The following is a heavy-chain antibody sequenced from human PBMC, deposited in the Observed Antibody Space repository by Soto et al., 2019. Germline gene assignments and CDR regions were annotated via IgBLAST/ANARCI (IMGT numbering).Heavy chain of an antibody. CDR1: GFTFSSYE. CDR2: ISSSGSTI. V-gene: IGHV3-48*03. D-gene: IGHD3-22*01. J-gene: IGHJ4*02. Sequence: GGSLRLSCAASGFTFSSYEMNWVRQAPGKGLEWVSYISSSGSTIYYADSVKGRFTISRDNANNSLYPQMNSLRAEDTAVYYCARSPNRLYDRSGYYFDYWGQGTLVTVSS. CDR3: ARSPNRLYDRSGYYFDY.